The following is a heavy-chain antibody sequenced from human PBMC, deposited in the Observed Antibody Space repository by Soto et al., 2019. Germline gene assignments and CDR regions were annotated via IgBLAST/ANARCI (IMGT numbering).Heavy chain of an antibody. Sequence: PGGSQRLSCGASGFTVSSNDMSWVRQAPGKGLEWVSVIYSGGSTYYADSVKGRFTIFRDNSKNTLYLQMNSLRAEDTAVYYCARDGSRAAFDIWGQGTMVTVSS. D-gene: IGHD2-15*01. CDR2: IYSGGST. V-gene: IGHV3-53*01. J-gene: IGHJ3*02. CDR1: GFTVSSND. CDR3: ARDGSRAAFDI.